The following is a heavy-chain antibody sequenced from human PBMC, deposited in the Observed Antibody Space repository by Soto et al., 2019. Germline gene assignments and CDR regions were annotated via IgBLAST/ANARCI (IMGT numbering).Heavy chain of an antibody. CDR2: MSYDGGNE. J-gene: IGHJ4*02. V-gene: IGHV3-30*18. D-gene: IGHD1-26*01. CDR3: AKDRYSGTYPTDFDY. Sequence: GGSLRVSCAGSGFTFSSYGIHWVRQAPGKGLEWVALMSYDGGNEKYTESVKDRFTISRDDSHNVAYLQMSSLRTEDTAMYYCAKDRYSGTYPTDFDYGGQARLVTVSP. CDR1: GFTFSSYG.